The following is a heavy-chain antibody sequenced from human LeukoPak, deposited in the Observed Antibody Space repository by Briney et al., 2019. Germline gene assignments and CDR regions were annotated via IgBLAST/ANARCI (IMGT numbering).Heavy chain of an antibody. V-gene: IGHV4-34*01. CDR3: ASFRRVYSYGYYPYFDY. CDR1: GGSFSGYY. J-gene: IGHJ4*02. Sequence: SETLSLTCAVYGGSFSGYYWSWIRQPPGKGLEWIGEINHSGSTNYNPSLKSRVTISVDTSKNQSSLKLSSVTAADTAVYYCASFRRVYSYGYYPYFDYWGQGTLVTVSS. CDR2: INHSGST. D-gene: IGHD5-18*01.